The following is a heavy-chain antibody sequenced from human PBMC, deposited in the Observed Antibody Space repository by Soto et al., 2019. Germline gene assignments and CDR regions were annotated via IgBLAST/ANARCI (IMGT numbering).Heavy chain of an antibody. CDR3: ARRKQICFWAFDN. CDR2: MNPNSGNT. Sequence: ASVKVSCKASGYTFTSYDINWVRQATGQGLEWMGWMNPNSGNTGYAQKFQGRVTMTRNTSISTAYMELSSLRSEDTAVYYCARRKQICFWAFDNWGQGTMVTVSS. J-gene: IGHJ4*02. V-gene: IGHV1-8*01. D-gene: IGHD3-3*01. CDR1: GYTFTSYD.